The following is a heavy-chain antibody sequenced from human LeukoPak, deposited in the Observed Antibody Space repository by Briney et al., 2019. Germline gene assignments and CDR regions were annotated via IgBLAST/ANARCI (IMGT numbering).Heavy chain of an antibody. CDR3: ARGYCSSTSCYDEVPGVDY. D-gene: IGHD2-2*01. Sequence: ASVKVSCKASGYTFTSYAMNWVRQAPGQGLEWMGWINTNTGNPTYAQDFTGRFVFSLDTSVSTAYLQISSLKAGDTAVYYCARGYCSSTSCYDEVPGVDYWGQGTLVTVSS. V-gene: IGHV7-4-1*02. J-gene: IGHJ4*02. CDR2: INTNTGNP. CDR1: GYTFTSYA.